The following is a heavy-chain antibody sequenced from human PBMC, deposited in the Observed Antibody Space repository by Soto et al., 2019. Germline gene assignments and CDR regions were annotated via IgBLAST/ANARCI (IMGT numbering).Heavy chain of an antibody. CDR3: ARMVRGVITHYYGMDV. J-gene: IGHJ6*02. CDR2: INAGNGNT. CDR1: GYTFTSYA. V-gene: IGHV1-3*01. D-gene: IGHD3-10*01. Sequence: GASVKVSCKASGYTFTSYAMHWVRQAPGQRLEWMGWINAGNGNTKYSQKFQGRVTITRDTSASTAYMELSSLRSEDTAVYYCARMVRGVITHYYGMDVWGQGTTVTVSS.